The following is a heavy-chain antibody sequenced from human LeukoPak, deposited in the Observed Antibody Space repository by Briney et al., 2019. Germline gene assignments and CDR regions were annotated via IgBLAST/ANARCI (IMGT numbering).Heavy chain of an antibody. V-gene: IGHV3-33*01. D-gene: IGHD3-22*01. CDR2: IWYDGSNK. Sequence: PGRSLRLSCAASGFTFSSYGMHWVRQAPGKGLEWVAVIWYDGSNKYYADSVKGRFTISRDNSKNTLYLQMNSLRAEDTAVYHCARDQGTYYYDSSGYISGIFDYWGQGTLVTVSS. CDR1: GFTFSSYG. CDR3: ARDQGTYYYDSSGYISGIFDY. J-gene: IGHJ4*02.